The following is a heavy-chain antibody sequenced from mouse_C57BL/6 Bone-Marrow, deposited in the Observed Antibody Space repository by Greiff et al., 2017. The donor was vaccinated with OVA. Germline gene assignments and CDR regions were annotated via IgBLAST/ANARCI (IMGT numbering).Heavy chain of an antibody. CDR2: ISYDGSN. D-gene: IGHD2-2*01. CDR1: GYSITSGYY. V-gene: IGHV3-6*01. J-gene: IGHJ1*03. Sequence: EVKLMESGPGLVKPSQSLSLTCSVTGYSITSGYYWNWFGQFPGNKREWMAYISYDGSNNYNPSLKNRISITRDTSKNQFFLKLNSVTTEDTATYYCAREGMVTKPWYFDVWGTGTTVTVSS. CDR3: AREGMVTKPWYFDV.